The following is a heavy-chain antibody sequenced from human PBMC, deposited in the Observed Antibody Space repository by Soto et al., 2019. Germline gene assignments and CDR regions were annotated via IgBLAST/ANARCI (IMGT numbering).Heavy chain of an antibody. CDR1: GFTSGSYW. J-gene: IGHJ4*01. D-gene: IGHD3-10*01. V-gene: IGHV3-7*01. CDR3: ARDSEYGAATSVNHYPDC. Sequence: LRLSCAASGFTSGSYWMSWVRQAPGKGLEWLATIKWDASEKKYVDSVKGRFTMSRDNAKNSLYLQMDSLRAEDTAVYYCARDSEYGAATSVNHYPDCWGHGTLVTVSS. CDR2: IKWDASEK.